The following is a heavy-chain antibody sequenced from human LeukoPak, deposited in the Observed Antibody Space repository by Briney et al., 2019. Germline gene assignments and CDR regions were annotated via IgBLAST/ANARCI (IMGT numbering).Heavy chain of an antibody. CDR1: GGSISSGDYF. CDR2: IYYSGST. Sequence: SETLSLTCTVSGGSISSGDYFWNWIRQHPGKGLEWIGYIYYSGSTYYKPSLKRRITISVDTSKNQLSLKLSSVTAADTAVYYCARSATHLLTEFDYWGQGTLVTVSS. CDR3: ARSATHLLTEFDY. V-gene: IGHV4-31*03. J-gene: IGHJ4*02. D-gene: IGHD3-9*01.